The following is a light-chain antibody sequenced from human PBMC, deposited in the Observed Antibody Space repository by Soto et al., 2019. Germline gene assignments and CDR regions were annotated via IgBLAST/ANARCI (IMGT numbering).Light chain of an antibody. CDR3: QSYDSSLSGWV. CDR2: GNN. CDR1: SSNIGAGYD. J-gene: IGLJ3*02. Sequence: QSVLTQPPSVSGAPGQRVTISCTGSSSNIGAGYDVHWYLHLPGTAPKLLIYGNNNRPSGVPDRFSGSKSGTSASLAITGLQAEDEADYYCQSYDSSLSGWVFGGGTKLTVL. V-gene: IGLV1-40*01.